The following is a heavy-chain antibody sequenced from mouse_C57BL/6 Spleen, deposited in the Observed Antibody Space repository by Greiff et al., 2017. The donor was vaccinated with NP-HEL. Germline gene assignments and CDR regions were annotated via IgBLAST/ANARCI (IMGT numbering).Heavy chain of an antibody. Sequence: QVHVKQSGAELVKPGASVKLSCKASGYTFTSYWMHWVKQRPGQGLEWIGMIHPNSGSTNYNEKFQSKATLTVDKSSSTAYMQLSSLTSEDSAVYYCARSKEDYFDYWGQGTTLTVSS. CDR2: IHPNSGST. CDR1: GYTFTSYW. V-gene: IGHV1-64*01. CDR3: ARSKEDYFDY. J-gene: IGHJ2*01.